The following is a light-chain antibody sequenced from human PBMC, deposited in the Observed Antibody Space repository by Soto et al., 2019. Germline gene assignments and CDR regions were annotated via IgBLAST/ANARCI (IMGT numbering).Light chain of an antibody. CDR3: QQYRSSPWT. Sequence: EIVLTQSPGTLSLSPGERATLSCRASQSVSSSYLAWYQQKPGQAPRLLIYGASSRATGIADRFSGSGSGTDFTLTISRLEPEDFAVYYCQQYRSSPWTFGQGTEVEIK. CDR1: QSVSSSY. J-gene: IGKJ1*01. CDR2: GAS. V-gene: IGKV3-20*01.